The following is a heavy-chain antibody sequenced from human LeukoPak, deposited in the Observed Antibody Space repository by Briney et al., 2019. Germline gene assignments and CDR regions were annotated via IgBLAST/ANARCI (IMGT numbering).Heavy chain of an antibody. CDR1: GFIFSSYG. V-gene: IGHV3-30*19. J-gene: IGHJ4*02. D-gene: IGHD1-26*01. Sequence: GGSLRLSCAASGFIFSSYGMHWVRQAPDMGLEWLAMISFDGNNINHADSVKGRFTISRDNSKNTLYLQMNSLRAEDTAVYYCARTSGATTWGPFDYWGQGTLVTVSS. CDR2: ISFDGNNI. CDR3: ARTSGATTWGPFDY.